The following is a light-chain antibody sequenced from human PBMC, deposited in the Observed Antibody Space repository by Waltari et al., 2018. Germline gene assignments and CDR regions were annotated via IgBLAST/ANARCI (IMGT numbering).Light chain of an antibody. CDR1: QSVSSSY. V-gene: IGKV3-20*01. CDR3: QQYGGSPPYT. CDR2: GAS. Sequence: EIVLTQSPGTLSLSPGERATLSCRASQSVSSSYLAWYQQKPGQAPRLLIYGASNRATGVPDRFRGSASGTDFTLTISRLAPEDFAVYYCQQYGGSPPYTFGQGTNLEIK. J-gene: IGKJ2*01.